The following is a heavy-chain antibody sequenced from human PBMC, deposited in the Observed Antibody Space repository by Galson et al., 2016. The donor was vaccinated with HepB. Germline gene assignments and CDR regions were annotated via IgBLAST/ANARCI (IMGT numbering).Heavy chain of an antibody. Sequence: APGRGLGWVSTISGSGASSYYAASVKGRFTISRDNSKNTLYVQMNSLRAEDTAVYYCAKVQGSFYDFWSGYYWFDYWGQGALVTVSS. CDR3: AKVQGSFYDFWSGYYWFDY. CDR2: ISGSGASS. D-gene: IGHD3-3*01. V-gene: IGHV3-23*01. J-gene: IGHJ4*02.